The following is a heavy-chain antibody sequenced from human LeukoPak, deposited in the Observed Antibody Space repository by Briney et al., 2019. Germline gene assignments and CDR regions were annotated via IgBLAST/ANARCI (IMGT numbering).Heavy chain of an antibody. D-gene: IGHD1-26*01. J-gene: IGHJ4*02. CDR2: ISYDGSNK. V-gene: IGHV3-30*18. Sequence: GGSLRLSCAASGFTFSSYGMHWVRQAPGKGLEWVAVISYDGSNKYYADSVKGRLTISRDNSKNTLYLQMNSLRAEDTAVYYCAKALFSGSYARNYFDYWGQGTLVTVSS. CDR3: AKALFSGSYARNYFDY. CDR1: GFTFSSYG.